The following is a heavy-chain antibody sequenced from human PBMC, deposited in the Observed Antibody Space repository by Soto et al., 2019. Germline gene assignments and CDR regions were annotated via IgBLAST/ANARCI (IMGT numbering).Heavy chain of an antibody. D-gene: IGHD3-22*01. V-gene: IGHV4-59*01. CDR1: GGSISSYY. Sequence: PSETLSLTCTVSGGSISSYYWSWIRQPPGKGLEWIGYIYYSGSTNYNPSLKSRVTISVDTSKNQFSLKLSSVTAADTAVYYCAGTDRRGYYGDFDYWGRGTLVTVSS. J-gene: IGHJ4*02. CDR3: AGTDRRGYYGDFDY. CDR2: IYYSGST.